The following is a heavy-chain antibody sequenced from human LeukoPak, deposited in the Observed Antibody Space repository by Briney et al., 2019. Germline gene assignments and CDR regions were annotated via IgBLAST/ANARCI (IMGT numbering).Heavy chain of an antibody. V-gene: IGHV4-34*01. D-gene: IGHD6-6*01. CDR3: ARGLYSSDSSCAFDI. Sequence: SETLSLTSAVYGVSFSGYYWVWIGHPPGKERKGMGKVNHSGTTNYNPSLRSRVTISVDTSKNQFSLKLSSVTAADTAVYFCARGLYSSDSSCAFDIWGQGTMVTVSS. J-gene: IGHJ3*02. CDR1: GVSFSGYY. CDR2: VNHSGTT.